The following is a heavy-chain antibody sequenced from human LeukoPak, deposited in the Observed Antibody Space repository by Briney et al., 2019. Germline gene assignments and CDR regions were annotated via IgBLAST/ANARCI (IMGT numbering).Heavy chain of an antibody. CDR1: EFTFTNYA. Sequence: GGSLRLSCAASEFTFTNYAMNWVRQAPGKGLEWVATVSYDGTDTSYADSVKGRFAIFRDNSKNTLYLQMNSLRTEDTAVYYCVRVSGSNGVCPSFDPWGQGTLVTVSS. J-gene: IGHJ5*02. D-gene: IGHD2-8*01. V-gene: IGHV3-30*09. CDR3: VRVSGSNGVCPSFDP. CDR2: VSYDGTDT.